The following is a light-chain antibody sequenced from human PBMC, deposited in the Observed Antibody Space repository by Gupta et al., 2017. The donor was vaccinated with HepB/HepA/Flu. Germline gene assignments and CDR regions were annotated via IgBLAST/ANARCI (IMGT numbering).Light chain of an antibody. CDR2: EVN. Sequence: QSALTQPPPASGSSGQPVTISSIGTSSDVGGDNSVSWYQQHPGKAPRLMIYEVNKRPSGVPDRFSGSKSGNTASLTVSGLQAEDEAYYHCSSYAGSNNFLFGGGTKLTVL. V-gene: IGLV2-8*01. CDR3: SSYAGSNNFL. J-gene: IGLJ2*01. CDR1: SSDVGGDNS.